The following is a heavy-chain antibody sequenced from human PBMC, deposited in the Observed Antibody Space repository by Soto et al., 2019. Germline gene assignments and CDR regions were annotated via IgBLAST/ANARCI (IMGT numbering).Heavy chain of an antibody. CDR2: IYYSGST. J-gene: IGHJ5*02. D-gene: IGHD3-22*01. CDR1: GGSISSYY. V-gene: IGHV4-59*01. Sequence: SETLSLTCTVSGGSISSYYWSWIRQPPGKGLEWIGYIYYSGSTNYNPSLKSRVTISVDTSKNQFSLKLSSVTAADTAVYYCARQFTYYYDSSGYYPWFDPWGQGTLVTVYS. CDR3: ARQFTYYYDSSGYYPWFDP.